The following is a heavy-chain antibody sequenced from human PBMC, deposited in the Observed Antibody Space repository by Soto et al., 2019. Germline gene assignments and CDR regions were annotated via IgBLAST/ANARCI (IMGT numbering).Heavy chain of an antibody. CDR2: ISYDGSNK. Sequence: SCAASGFTFSSYGMHWVRQAPGKGLEWVAVISYDGSNKYYADSVKGRFTISRDNSKNTLYLQMNSLRAEDTAVYYCASSPPLGPAGPSDYWGQGTLVNVSS. J-gene: IGHJ4*02. D-gene: IGHD2-2*01. CDR1: GFTFSSYG. V-gene: IGHV3-30*03. CDR3: ASSPPLGPAGPSDY.